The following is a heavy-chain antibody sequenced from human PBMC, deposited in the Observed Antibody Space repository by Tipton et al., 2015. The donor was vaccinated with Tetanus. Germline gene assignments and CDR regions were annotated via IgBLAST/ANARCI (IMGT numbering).Heavy chain of an antibody. CDR2: IYYSGST. D-gene: IGHD3-3*01. CDR3: ARIPDFWSGYFDF. Sequence: TLSLTCSVSGGSISGSSYYWSWIRQPPGKALEWIGSIYYSGSTFYHPSLKSRVTISLDTSKNEFSLKLSSVTAADTAVYYCARIPDFWSGYFDFWGQGTLVTVSS. CDR1: GGSISGSSYY. J-gene: IGHJ4*02. V-gene: IGHV4-39*07.